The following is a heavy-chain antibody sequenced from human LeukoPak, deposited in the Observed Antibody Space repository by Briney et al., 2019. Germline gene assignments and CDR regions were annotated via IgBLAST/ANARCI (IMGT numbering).Heavy chain of an antibody. D-gene: IGHD2-2*01. V-gene: IGHV4-34*01. CDR1: GFTFNSYA. CDR2: INHSGST. CDR3: ARGRSLYCSSTSCYRNGMDV. J-gene: IGHJ6*02. Sequence: PGGSLRLSCAASGFTFNSYAMSWVRQAPGKGLEWIGEINHSGSTNYNPSLKSRVTISVDTSKNQFSLKLSSVTAADTAVYYCARGRSLYCSSTSCYRNGMDVWGQGTTVTVSS.